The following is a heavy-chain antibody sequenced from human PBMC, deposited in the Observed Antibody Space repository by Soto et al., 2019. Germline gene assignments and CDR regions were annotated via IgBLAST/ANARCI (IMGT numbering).Heavy chain of an antibody. CDR3: ARVRDFWSGYPFPGMDV. D-gene: IGHD3-3*01. CDR1: GCTFTSYA. Sequence: ASVKVSCKASGCTFTSYAMHWVRQAPGQRLEWMGWINAGNGNTKYSQKFQGRVTITRDTSASTAYMELSSLRSEDTAVYYCARVRDFWSGYPFPGMDVWGQGTTVTVSS. V-gene: IGHV1-3*01. CDR2: INAGNGNT. J-gene: IGHJ6*02.